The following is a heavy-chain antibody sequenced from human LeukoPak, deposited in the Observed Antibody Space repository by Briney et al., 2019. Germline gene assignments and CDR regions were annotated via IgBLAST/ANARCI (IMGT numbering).Heavy chain of an antibody. CDR2: ISSTSRSSYI. V-gene: IGHV3-21*01. CDR3: AKGYGSEHSYYYYYMDV. Sequence: PGGSLRLSCVASGFTFSSNGMHWVRQAPGKGLEWVSSISSTSRSSYIFYAESVKGRFTISRDNTKNSLFLQMNSLVAEDTAVYYCAKGYGSEHSYYYYYMDVWGKGTTVTISS. CDR1: GFTFSSNG. D-gene: IGHD3-10*01. J-gene: IGHJ6*03.